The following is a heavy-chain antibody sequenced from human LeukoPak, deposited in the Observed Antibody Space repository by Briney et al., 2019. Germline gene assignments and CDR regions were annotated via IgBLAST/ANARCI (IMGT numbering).Heavy chain of an antibody. CDR3: ARDLSGVTGYTYGRGIDY. V-gene: IGHV3-21*06. CDR1: GFSFGTYS. J-gene: IGHJ4*02. CDR2: ISSGS. D-gene: IGHD5-18*01. Sequence: GGSLRLSCAASGFSFGTYSMNWLRQAPGKGLEWVSSISSGSNADSVKGRFTISRDNAKNSLYLQMNSLRAEDTAVYYCARDLSGVTGYTYGRGIDYWGQGTLVTVSS.